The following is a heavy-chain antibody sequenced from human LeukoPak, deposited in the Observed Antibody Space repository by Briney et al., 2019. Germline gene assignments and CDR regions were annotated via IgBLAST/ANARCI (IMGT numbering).Heavy chain of an antibody. CDR3: AKGEYYDSSGQPLDY. V-gene: IGHV3-23*01. CDR1: GFTFSSYA. Sequence: GGSLRLSCAPSGFTFSSYAMSWVRHAPGKWLEWVSASSGSGGSTYYADSVKGRFTISRDNSKNTLYLQMNSLRAEDTAVYYCAKGEYYDSSGQPLDYWGQGTLVTVSS. D-gene: IGHD3-22*01. CDR2: SSGSGGST. J-gene: IGHJ4*02.